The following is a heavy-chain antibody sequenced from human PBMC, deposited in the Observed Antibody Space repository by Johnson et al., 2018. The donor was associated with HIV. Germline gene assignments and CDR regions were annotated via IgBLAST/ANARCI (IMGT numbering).Heavy chain of an antibody. J-gene: IGHJ3*02. Sequence: VQLVESGGGLVQPGGSLRLSCAASGFTFDDYGMSWVRQAPGKGLEWVSGINWNGGSTGYADSVKGRFTISRDNAKNSLYLQMNSLRAEDTAVFYCARASLARGGKIRAFDIWGQGTMVTVSS. V-gene: IGHV3-20*04. CDR2: INWNGGST. D-gene: IGHD4-23*01. CDR1: GFTFDDYG. CDR3: ARASLARGGKIRAFDI.